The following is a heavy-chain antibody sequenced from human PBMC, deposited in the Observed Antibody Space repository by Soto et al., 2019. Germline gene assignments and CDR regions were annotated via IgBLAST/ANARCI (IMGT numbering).Heavy chain of an antibody. J-gene: IGHJ4*02. D-gene: IGHD3-9*01. CDR1: GFTFSSYS. Sequence: GGSLRLSCAASGFTFSSYSMNWVRQAPGKGLEWVSSISSSSSYIYYADSVKGRFTISRDNAKNSLYLQMNSLRAEDTAVYYCARDRPDYDILTGSTGTLGYWGQGTLVTVSS. V-gene: IGHV3-21*01. CDR2: ISSSSSYI. CDR3: ARDRPDYDILTGSTGTLGY.